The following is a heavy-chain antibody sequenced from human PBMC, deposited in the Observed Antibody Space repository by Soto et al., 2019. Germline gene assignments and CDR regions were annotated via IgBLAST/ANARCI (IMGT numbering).Heavy chain of an antibody. CDR3: ARGTAARPVADYYYYGMDV. V-gene: IGHV1-18*01. D-gene: IGHD6-6*01. CDR1: GYTFTSYG. CDR2: ISAYNGNT. Sequence: QVQLVQSGAEVKKPGASVKVSCKASGYTFTSYGISWVRQAPGQGLEWMGWISAYNGNTNYAQKLQGRVTMTTDTSTSTAYMELRSLRSEDTAVYYCARGTAARPVADYYYYGMDVWGQGTTVTVSS. J-gene: IGHJ6*02.